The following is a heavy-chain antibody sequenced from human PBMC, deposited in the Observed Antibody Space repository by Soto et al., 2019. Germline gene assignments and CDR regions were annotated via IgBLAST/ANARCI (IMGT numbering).Heavy chain of an antibody. CDR3: ARETMSRSAMDYYNGMDV. V-gene: IGHV1-46*01. Sequence: ASVKVSCKASGYTFTSYYMHWVRQAPGQGLEWLGVINTSGGSTTYAQKFRGRVTMTRDTSTSVVYMELSSLTYEDTAVYYCARETMSRSAMDYYNGMDVWGQGTTVTVSS. D-gene: IGHD2-8*01. CDR2: INTSGGST. J-gene: IGHJ6*02. CDR1: GYTFTSYY.